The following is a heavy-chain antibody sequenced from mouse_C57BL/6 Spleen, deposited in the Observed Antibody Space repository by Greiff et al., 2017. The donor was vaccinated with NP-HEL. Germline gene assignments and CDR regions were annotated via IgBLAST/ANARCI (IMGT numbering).Heavy chain of an antibody. CDR2: IYPGGGYT. V-gene: IGHV1-63*01. D-gene: IGHD3-2*02. CDR3: ARSTAQARGFDY. J-gene: IGHJ2*01. CDR1: GYTFTNYW. Sequence: QVQLQQSGAELVRPGPSVKMSCKASGYTFTNYWIGWAKQRPGHGLEWIGDIYPGGGYTNYNEKFKGKATLTADKSSSTAYMQFSSLTSEDSAIYYCARSTAQARGFDYWGQGTTLTVSS.